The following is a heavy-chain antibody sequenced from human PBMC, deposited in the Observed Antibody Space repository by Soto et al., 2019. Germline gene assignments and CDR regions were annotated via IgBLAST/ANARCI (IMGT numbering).Heavy chain of an antibody. Sequence: GGSLRLSCAASGFTFSSFAMSWVRQAPGKGLEWVSAISGSGGSTYYADSVKGRFTISRDNSKNTLYLQMNSLRAEDTAVYYCAKAPSRRTRTDIWGQGTMVTVSS. CDR1: GFTFSSFA. CDR2: ISGSGGST. CDR3: AKAPSRRTRTDI. V-gene: IGHV3-23*01. J-gene: IGHJ3*02.